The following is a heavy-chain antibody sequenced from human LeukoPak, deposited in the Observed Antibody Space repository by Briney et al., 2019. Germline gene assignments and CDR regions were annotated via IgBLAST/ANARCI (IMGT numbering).Heavy chain of an antibody. CDR3: ARDRPYYDILTGYYIGEAFDI. D-gene: IGHD3-9*01. J-gene: IGHJ3*02. CDR2: NYSGGNT. CDR1: GFTVSSNY. V-gene: IGHV3-53*01. Sequence: GGSLRLSCAASGFTVSSNYMSWVRQATGKALECVSVNYSGGNTYYADPVKGRFTISRDNSKNTLYLQMNSLRAEDTAVYYCARDRPYYDILTGYYIGEAFDIWGQGTMVTVSS.